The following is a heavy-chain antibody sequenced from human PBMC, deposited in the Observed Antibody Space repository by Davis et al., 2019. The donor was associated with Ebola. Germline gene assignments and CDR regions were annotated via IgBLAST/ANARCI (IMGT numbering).Heavy chain of an antibody. Sequence: ASVKVSCKASGYTFTDNYIHWVRQAPGQGLEWMGWINPRSGDTNFAQQFQGWVTMSSDTFISTAYMEVKTLGSDDTAIYYCARGGQQWLVNWFDPWGQGTLVTVSS. CDR3: ARGGQQWLVNWFDP. V-gene: IGHV1-2*04. CDR2: INPRSGDT. J-gene: IGHJ5*02. D-gene: IGHD6-19*01. CDR1: GYTFTDNY.